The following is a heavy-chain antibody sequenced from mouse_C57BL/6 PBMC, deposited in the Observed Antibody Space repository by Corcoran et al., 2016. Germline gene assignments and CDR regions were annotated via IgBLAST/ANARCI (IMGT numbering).Heavy chain of an antibody. D-gene: IGHD1-1*01. V-gene: IGHV1-76*01. CDR2: IYPGSGNT. CDR1: GYTFTDYY. CDR3: ARTNYGSRDYLDY. Sequence: QVQLKQSGAELVRPGASVKLSCKASGYTFTDYYINWVKQRPGQGLEWIARIYPGSGNTYYNEKFKGKATLTAEKSSSTAYMQLSSLTSEDSAVYFCARTNYGSRDYLDYWGQGTTLTVSS. J-gene: IGHJ2*01.